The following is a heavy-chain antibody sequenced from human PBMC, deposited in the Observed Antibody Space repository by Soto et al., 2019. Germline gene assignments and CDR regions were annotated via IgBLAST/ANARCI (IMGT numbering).Heavy chain of an antibody. Sequence: QVQLQQWGAGLLKPSETLSLTGAVYGGSFSGYYWSRIRQPPGKGLEWIGEINHSGSTNSNPSLKSRVTISVDTSKTQFSLKLSSVTAAETSVYYCARGKGDSYGRGYWYFDLWGRGTLVTVAS. J-gene: IGHJ2*01. V-gene: IGHV4-34*01. CDR3: ARGKGDSYGRGYWYFDL. D-gene: IGHD5-18*01. CDR2: INHSGST. CDR1: GGSFSGYY.